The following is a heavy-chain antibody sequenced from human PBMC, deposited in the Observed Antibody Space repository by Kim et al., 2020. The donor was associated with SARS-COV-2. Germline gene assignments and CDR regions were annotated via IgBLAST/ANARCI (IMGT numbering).Heavy chain of an antibody. CDR3: ARCDGDYVRTYYYGMDV. J-gene: IGHJ6*04. Sequence: GGSLRLSCAASGFTFSDYYMSWIRQAPGKGLEWVSYISSSSSTIYYADSVKGRFTISRDNAKNSLYLQMNSLRAEDTAVYYCARCDGDYVRTYYYGMDVWGEGTTVTVSS. V-gene: IGHV3-11*04. CDR2: ISSSSSTI. CDR1: GFTFSDYY. D-gene: IGHD4-17*01.